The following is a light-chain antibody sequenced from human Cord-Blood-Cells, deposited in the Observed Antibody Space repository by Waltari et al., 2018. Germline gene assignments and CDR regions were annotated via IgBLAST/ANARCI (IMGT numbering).Light chain of an antibody. CDR3: CSYAGSSTFVNWV. V-gene: IGLV2-23*03. Sequence: QSALTQPASVSGSPGQSITISCTGTSSDVGSYNLVSWYQQHPGKAPKLMIYEGSKRPSGFSNRFSGSKSGNTASLTISGLQAEDEADYYCCSYAGSSTFVNWVFGGGTKLTVL. CDR1: SSDVGSYNL. J-gene: IGLJ3*02. CDR2: EGS.